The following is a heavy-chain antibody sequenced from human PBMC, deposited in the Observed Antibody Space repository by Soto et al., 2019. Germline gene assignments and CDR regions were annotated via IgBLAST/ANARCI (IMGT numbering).Heavy chain of an antibody. CDR2: IIPIFGTA. CDR1: GGTFSSYA. Sequence: SVKVSCKASGGTFSSYAISWVRQAPGQGLEWMGGIIPIFGTANYAQKFQGRVTITADESTSTAYMELSSLRSEDTAVYYCARDQYYYDSSGYYPYYYYYGMDVWGQGTTVTVSS. D-gene: IGHD3-22*01. CDR3: ARDQYYYDSSGYYPYYYYYGMDV. V-gene: IGHV1-69*13. J-gene: IGHJ6*02.